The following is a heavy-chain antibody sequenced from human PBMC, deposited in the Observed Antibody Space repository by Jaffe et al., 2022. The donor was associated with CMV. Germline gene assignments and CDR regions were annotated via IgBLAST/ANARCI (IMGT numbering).Heavy chain of an antibody. CDR3: ARGVGSLGY. D-gene: IGHD6-19*01. Sequence: QVQLQESGPGRVKPAETLSLTCTVSGGSINNYYWSWIRQPPGKGLEWIGYIYYRGSTNYNASLKSRVTISVDTSKNQFSLKLSSLTAADTAVYYCARGVGSLGYWGQGTLVTVSS. V-gene: IGHV4-59*01. CDR1: GGSINNYY. J-gene: IGHJ4*02. CDR2: IYYRGST.